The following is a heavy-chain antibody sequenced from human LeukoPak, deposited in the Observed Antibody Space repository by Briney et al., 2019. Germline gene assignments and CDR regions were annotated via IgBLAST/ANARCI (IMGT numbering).Heavy chain of an antibody. D-gene: IGHD2-15*01. V-gene: IGHV1-2*02. CDR3: ARVVAMRFDY. J-gene: IGHJ4*02. Sequence: GASVKVSCKASGYTFTCYYMHWVRQAPGKGLEWMGWINPNSGGTNYAQKFQGRVTMTRDTSISTSYMELSRLRSDDTAVFYCARVVAMRFDYWGQGALFTVSS. CDR2: INPNSGGT. CDR1: GYTFTCYY.